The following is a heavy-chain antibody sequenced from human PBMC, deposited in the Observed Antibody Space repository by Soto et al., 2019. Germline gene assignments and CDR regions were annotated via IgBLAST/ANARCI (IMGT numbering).Heavy chain of an antibody. Sequence: GGSLRLSCAASGFTFSSYDMHWVRQATGKGLEWVSAIGTAGDTYYPGSVKGRFTISRENAKNSLYLQMNSLRAEDTAVYYCARAGGCCGGSCYFRRAFDIWGQGTMVTVSS. V-gene: IGHV3-13*01. CDR1: GFTFSSYD. CDR3: ARAGGCCGGSCYFRRAFDI. CDR2: IGTAGDT. J-gene: IGHJ3*02. D-gene: IGHD2-15*01.